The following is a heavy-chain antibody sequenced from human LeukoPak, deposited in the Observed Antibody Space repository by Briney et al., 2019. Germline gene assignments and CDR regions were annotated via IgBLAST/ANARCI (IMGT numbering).Heavy chain of an antibody. CDR3: AKVSGGGLYYDGMDV. D-gene: IGHD1-14*01. CDR2: ISGSGGST. J-gene: IGHJ6*02. CDR1: GFTFSSFA. V-gene: IGHV3-23*01. Sequence: GGSLRLSCAASGFTFSSFAMSWVRQAPGKGLEWVSAISGSGGSTYYADSVKGRFTISRDNSKNTLYLQMNSLRAEDTAVYYCAKVSGGGLYYDGMDVWGQGTTVTVSS.